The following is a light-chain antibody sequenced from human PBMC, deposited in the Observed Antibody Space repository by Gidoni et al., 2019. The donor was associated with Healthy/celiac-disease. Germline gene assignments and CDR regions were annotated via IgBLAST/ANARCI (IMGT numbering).Light chain of an antibody. CDR3: QQYYSTPLT. J-gene: IGKJ1*01. V-gene: IGKV1-NL1*01. CDR2: AAS. CDR1: KGISKS. Sequence: DIHLTPSPSSLSASGVDRVTITCRASKGISKSLAWYQQKPGKAPKLLLYAASRLESGVPSRFSGSGSGTDYTLTISSLQPEDFATYYCQQYYSTPLTFGQGTKVEIK.